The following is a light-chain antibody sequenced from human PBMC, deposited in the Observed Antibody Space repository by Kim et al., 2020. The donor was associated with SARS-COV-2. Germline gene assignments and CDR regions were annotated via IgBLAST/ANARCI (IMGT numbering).Light chain of an antibody. CDR3: LQHKTFPYT. CDR2: DAS. V-gene: IGKV1-17*03. J-gene: IGKJ2*01. Sequence: MSASLGDRVTITCRASQGISSFLAWFQQKPGKVPKRLIYDASTLQSGVPSRFSGSGSGTEFTLTITSLQPEDFATYFCLQHKTFPYTFGQGTKLEI. CDR1: QGISSF.